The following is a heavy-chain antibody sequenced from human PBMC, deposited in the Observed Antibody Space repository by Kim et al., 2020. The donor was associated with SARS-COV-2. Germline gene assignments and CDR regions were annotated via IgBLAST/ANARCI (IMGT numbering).Heavy chain of an antibody. V-gene: IGHV3-30*18. Sequence: GGSLRLSCAASGFTFSSYGMHWVRQAPGKGLEWVAVISYDGSNKYYADSVKGRFTISRDNSKNTLYLQMNSLRAEDTAVYYCAKGDLTYLYELDYYYGMDVWGQGTTVTVSS. CDR2: ISYDGSNK. CDR1: GFTFSSYG. CDR3: AKGDLTYLYELDYYYGMDV. J-gene: IGHJ6*02. D-gene: IGHD1-7*01.